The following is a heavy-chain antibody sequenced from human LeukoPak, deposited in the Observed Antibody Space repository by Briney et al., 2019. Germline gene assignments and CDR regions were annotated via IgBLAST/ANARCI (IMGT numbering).Heavy chain of an antibody. CDR1: GFTFSSYA. D-gene: IGHD6-19*01. V-gene: IGHV3-23*01. CDR2: ISGSGGST. CDR3: AKDYFSSGSSTEYFQH. J-gene: IGHJ1*01. Sequence: PGGSLRLSCAASGFTFSSYAMSWVRQSPGKGLEWVSAISGSGGSTYYADSVKGRFTIPRDNSKNTLYLQMNSLRAEDTAVYYCAKDYFSSGSSTEYFQHWGQGTLVTVSS.